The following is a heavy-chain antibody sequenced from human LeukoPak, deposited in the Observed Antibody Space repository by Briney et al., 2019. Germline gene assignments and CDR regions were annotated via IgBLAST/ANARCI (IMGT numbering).Heavy chain of an antibody. CDR1: GFTFSSYG. CDR3: AKDLAYYDILTGYYPLYFDY. D-gene: IGHD3-9*01. J-gene: IGHJ4*02. V-gene: IGHV3-30*02. CDR2: IRYDGSNK. Sequence: GGSLRLSCAASGFTFSSYGMHWVRQAPGKGLEWVAFIRYDGSNKYYADSVKGRFTISRDNSKNTLYLQMNSLRAEDTAVYYCAKDLAYYDILTGYYPLYFDYWGQGTLVTVSS.